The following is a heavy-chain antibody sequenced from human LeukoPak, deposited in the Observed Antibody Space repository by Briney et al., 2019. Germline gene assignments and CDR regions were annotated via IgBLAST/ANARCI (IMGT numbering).Heavy chain of an antibody. J-gene: IGHJ4*02. V-gene: IGHV4-34*01. CDR3: ARGSFDYGDYQIFDY. Sequence: SETLSLTCAVYGGSFSGYYWSWIRQPPGKGLEWIGSIYYSGSTYYNPSLKSRVTISVDTSKNQFSLKLSSVTAADTAMYYCARGSFDYGDYQIFDYWGQGTLVTVSS. CDR1: GGSFSGYY. D-gene: IGHD4-17*01. CDR2: IYYSGST.